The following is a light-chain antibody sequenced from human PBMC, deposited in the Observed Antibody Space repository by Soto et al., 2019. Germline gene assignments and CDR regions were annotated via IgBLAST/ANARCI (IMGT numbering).Light chain of an antibody. J-gene: IGKJ1*01. CDR1: QTIYSS. Sequence: DIQMTQSPSSLSASVGDRVTITCRASQTIYSSLNWYQQKPGKAPNLLLYTESTLQRGVPSRFTGSGSGTEFSLTISGLEREDLAIYCCQQTYSSPLTFGQANAVEVK. V-gene: IGKV1-39*01. CDR2: TES. CDR3: QQTYSSPLT.